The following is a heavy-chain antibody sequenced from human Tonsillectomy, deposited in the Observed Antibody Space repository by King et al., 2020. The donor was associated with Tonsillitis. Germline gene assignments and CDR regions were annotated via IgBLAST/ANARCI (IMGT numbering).Heavy chain of an antibody. CDR1: GYRLTNYW. CDR3: ARRGGSQFYYYYMDV. Sequence: QLVQSGAEVKKPGESLKISCTGSGYRLTNYWIAWVRQMPGKGLEWVGIIYPVDSDTRYSPSFQGQVTISADKSISTAYLQWSSLKASDTAMYYCARRGGSQFYYYYMDVWGKGTTVTVSS. J-gene: IGHJ6*03. V-gene: IGHV5-51*03. D-gene: IGHD1-26*01. CDR2: IYPVDSDT.